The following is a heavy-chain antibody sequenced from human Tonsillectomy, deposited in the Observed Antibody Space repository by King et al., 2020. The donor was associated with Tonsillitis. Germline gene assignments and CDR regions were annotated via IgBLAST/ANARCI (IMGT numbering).Heavy chain of an antibody. J-gene: IGHJ6*03. Sequence: VQLVESGGGLVQPGGSLRLSCVGSGFTFRSYSMNWVRQAPGQGLEWIAYITSSSQTTFYANSVEDRFTVSRDNAKDSLYLQMDSLRAEDTAVYYCARDRTLQYYMDAWGKGTTVTVSS. D-gene: IGHD2-15*01. V-gene: IGHV3-48*01. CDR1: GFTFRSYS. CDR2: ITSSSQTT. CDR3: ARDRTLQYYMDA.